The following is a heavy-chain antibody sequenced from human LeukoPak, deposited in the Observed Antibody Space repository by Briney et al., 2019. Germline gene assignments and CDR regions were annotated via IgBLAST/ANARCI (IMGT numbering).Heavy chain of an antibody. J-gene: IGHJ4*02. Sequence: ASGTVACKAYRYTLTSYYMEWVRQAPGEGREWMGIINPSGCSTSYAQKLQGRVNMTRDPSTSTVYMELSSLRSEDTAVYYCARVLETYYYDSSGYSYFDYWGQGTLVTVSS. CDR3: ARVLETYYYDSSGYSYFDY. CDR1: RYTLTSYY. V-gene: IGHV1-46*01. CDR2: INPSGCST. D-gene: IGHD3-22*01.